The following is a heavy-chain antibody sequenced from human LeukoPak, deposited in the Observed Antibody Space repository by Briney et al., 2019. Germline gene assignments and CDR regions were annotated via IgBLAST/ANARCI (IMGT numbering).Heavy chain of an antibody. CDR2: ISSSSSYI. CDR3: ARDPALVAATPYYSDY. J-gene: IGHJ4*02. Sequence: GGSLRISFAASGFTFSSYNMKWVRQAPGKGLEWVSSISSSSSYIYYADSVKGRFTISRDNAKNSLYLQMNSLRAEDTAVYYCARDPALVAATPYYSDYWGQGTLVTVSS. D-gene: IGHD2-15*01. CDR1: GFTFSSYN. V-gene: IGHV3-21*01.